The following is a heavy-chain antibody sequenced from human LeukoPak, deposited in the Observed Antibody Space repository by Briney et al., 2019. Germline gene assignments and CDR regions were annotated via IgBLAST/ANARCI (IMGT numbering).Heavy chain of an antibody. Sequence: SETLSLTCSVSGGSITSGSYYWSWIRQPAGKGLEWIGRVYTSGSTKFNPSLKSRLSLSVDTSRNQFSLNLTSVTAADTAVYYCVRHYYGSDTYYFDYWGQGALVTVSS. V-gene: IGHV4-61*02. CDR2: VYTSGST. J-gene: IGHJ4*02. CDR1: GGSITSGSYY. D-gene: IGHD3-10*01. CDR3: VRHYYGSDTYYFDY.